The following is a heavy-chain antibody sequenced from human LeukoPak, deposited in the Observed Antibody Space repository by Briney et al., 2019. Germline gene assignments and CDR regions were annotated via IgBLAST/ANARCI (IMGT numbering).Heavy chain of an antibody. Sequence: LSGGSLRLSCAASGFTFSSYAMSWVRQAPGKGLEWVSAISGSGGSTYYADSVKGRFTISRDNSKNTLYLQMNSLRAEDTAVYYCAKSAAAGNYYYYYGMDVWGQGTTVTVSS. J-gene: IGHJ6*02. D-gene: IGHD6-13*01. CDR1: GFTFSSYA. CDR2: ISGSGGST. CDR3: AKSAAAGNYYYYYGMDV. V-gene: IGHV3-23*01.